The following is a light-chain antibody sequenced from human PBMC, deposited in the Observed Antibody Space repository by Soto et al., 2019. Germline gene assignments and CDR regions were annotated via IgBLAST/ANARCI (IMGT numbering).Light chain of an antibody. CDR2: GAS. CDR3: QQYGSSPLT. J-gene: IGKJ4*01. CDR1: QRISSNY. Sequence: EIVLTQSPGTLSLSPGERATLSCRASQRISSNYLAWYQQKPGQAPRLLIYGASSRATGIPDRFSGSVSGTDFTLTISRLEAEDFAVYYCQQYGSSPLTFGGGTKVEIK. V-gene: IGKV3-20*01.